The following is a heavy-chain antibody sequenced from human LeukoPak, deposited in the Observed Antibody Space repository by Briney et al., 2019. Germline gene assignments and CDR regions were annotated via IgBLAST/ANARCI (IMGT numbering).Heavy chain of an antibody. Sequence: SETLSLTCTVSGDSITSGGYYWSWIRHPPGKRLWWIGYSYCSGIPYYSTSRKRRLTMSVDTSKKQSSLTLTSVTAADTAIYSCAGRTVNTKWFDPWGQGALVTVSS. CDR2: SYCSGIP. CDR3: AGRTVNTKWFDP. V-gene: IGHV4-31*03. D-gene: IGHD4-17*01. CDR1: GDSITSGGYY. J-gene: IGHJ5*02.